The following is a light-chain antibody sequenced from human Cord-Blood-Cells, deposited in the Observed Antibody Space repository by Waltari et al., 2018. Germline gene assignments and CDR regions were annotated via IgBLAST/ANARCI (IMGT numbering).Light chain of an antibody. CDR3: CSYAGSSTYV. J-gene: IGLJ1*01. CDR2: EGS. Sequence: QSALTQPASVSGSSGQSITISCTGTSSDVGSYNLVSWYQQHPGKAPKLMIYEGSKRHSGVSNRFSGSKSGNTASLTISGLQAEDEADYYCCSYAGSSTYVFGTGTKVTVL. CDR1: SSDVGSYNL. V-gene: IGLV2-23*01.